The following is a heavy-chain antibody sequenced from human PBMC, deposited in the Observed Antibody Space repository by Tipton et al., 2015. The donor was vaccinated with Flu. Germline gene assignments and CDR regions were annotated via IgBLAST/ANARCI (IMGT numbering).Heavy chain of an antibody. CDR2: ISYDGRNQ. D-gene: IGHD3-10*01. CDR3: ARVQQYGSGGSFFGYYFDH. CDR1: GLTFSTFA. J-gene: IGHJ4*02. Sequence: SLRLSCSVSGLTFSTFAMQWVRRAPGKELEWLALISYDGRNQIFADSVKGRFTISRDNSKNTLYLQMNSLGPGDTAMYYCARVQQYGSGGSFFGYYFDHWGQGTQVTFSS. V-gene: IGHV3-30*04.